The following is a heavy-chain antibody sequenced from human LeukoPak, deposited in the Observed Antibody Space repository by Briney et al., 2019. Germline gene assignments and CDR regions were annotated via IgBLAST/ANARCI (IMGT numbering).Heavy chain of an antibody. Sequence: SETLSLTCTVSGGSISSSSYYWGWIRQPPGKGLEWIGEINHSGSTNYNPSLKSRVTISVDTSKNQFSLKLSSVTAADTAVYYCARGLNDLVYYYYYYYMDVWGKGTTVTVSS. J-gene: IGHJ6*03. CDR1: GGSISSSSYY. D-gene: IGHD6-6*01. CDR2: INHSGST. V-gene: IGHV4-39*07. CDR3: ARGLNDLVYYYYYYYMDV.